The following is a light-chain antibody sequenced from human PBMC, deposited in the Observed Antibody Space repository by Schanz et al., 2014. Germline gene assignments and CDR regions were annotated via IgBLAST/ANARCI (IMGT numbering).Light chain of an antibody. CDR1: SSDVGGYNY. CDR2: AVS. Sequence: QSALTQPPSASGSPGQSITISCTGTSSDVGGYNYVSWYQQHPGKAPKLMIYAVSNRPSGVSNRFSGSKSGNTASLTVSWLQAEDEAVYYCSSYAGSNNLVFGGGTKLTVL. J-gene: IGLJ2*01. V-gene: IGLV2-8*01. CDR3: SSYAGSNNLV.